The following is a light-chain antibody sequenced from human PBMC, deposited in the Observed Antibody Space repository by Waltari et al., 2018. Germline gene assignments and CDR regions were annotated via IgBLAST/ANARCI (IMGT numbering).Light chain of an antibody. CDR3: QVWDRSTDHRV. Sequence: SYVLTQPPSVSEAPGQTARITWGGNSIGSKSVHWYQQKPGQAPVVVMYDDNDRPAGFPEGLSGSNAGNTATLTISRVEAGDEADYYCQVWDRSTDHRVFGGGTRLTVL. J-gene: IGLJ3*02. CDR1: SIGSKS. CDR2: DDN. V-gene: IGLV3-21*02.